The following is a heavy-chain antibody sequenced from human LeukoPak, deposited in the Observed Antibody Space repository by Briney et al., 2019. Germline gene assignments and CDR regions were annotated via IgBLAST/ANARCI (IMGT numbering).Heavy chain of an antibody. CDR1: GFTFSSYE. J-gene: IGHJ4*02. D-gene: IGHD5-24*01. V-gene: IGHV3-48*03. Sequence: PGGSLRLSCAASGFTFSSYEMNWVRQAPGKGLEWVSHISSSGSTIYYADSVKGRFTISRDNAKNSLYLQMNSLRAEDTAVYYCARKRRDGYNYCYFDYWGQGTLVTVSS. CDR2: ISSSGSTI. CDR3: ARKRRDGYNYCYFDY.